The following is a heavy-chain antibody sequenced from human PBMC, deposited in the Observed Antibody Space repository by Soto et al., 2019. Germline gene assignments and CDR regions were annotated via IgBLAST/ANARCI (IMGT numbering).Heavy chain of an antibody. CDR3: ARGKFWVAARPDRVGFDY. J-gene: IGHJ4*02. CDR2: TYYRSKWYN. CDR1: GDSVSSNSAA. Sequence: SQTLSLTCAISGDSVSSNSAAWNWIRQSPSRGLEWLGRTYYRSKWYNDYAVSVKSRITINPDTSKNQFSLQLNSVTPEDTAVYYCARGKFWVAARPDRVGFDYWGQGTLVTVSS. D-gene: IGHD6-6*01. V-gene: IGHV6-1*01.